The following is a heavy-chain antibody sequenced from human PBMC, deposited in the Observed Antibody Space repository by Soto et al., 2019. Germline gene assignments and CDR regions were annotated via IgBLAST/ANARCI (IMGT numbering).Heavy chain of an antibody. V-gene: IGHV1-69*19. D-gene: IGHD3-22*01. J-gene: IGHJ3*02. CDR3: ARGNGRTYYYDSSGYQGAFDI. CDR2: IIPIFGTA. Sequence: QVQLVQSGAEVKKPGSSVKVSCKASGGTFSSYAISWVRQAPGQGLEWMGGIIPIFGTANYAQKFQGRVTITADESPGTAYMELTSLRYEDTAVYYCARGNGRTYYYDSSGYQGAFDIWGQGKMVTVSS. CDR1: GGTFSSYA.